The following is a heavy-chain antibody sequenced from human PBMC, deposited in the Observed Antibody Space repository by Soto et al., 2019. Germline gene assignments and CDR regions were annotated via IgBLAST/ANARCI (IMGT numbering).Heavy chain of an antibody. J-gene: IGHJ5*02. CDR1: GGTFSSYA. CDR3: ARGSDYDSSGYYYSWFDP. V-gene: IGHV1-69*13. D-gene: IGHD3-22*01. Sequence: ASVKVSCKASGGTFSSYAISWVRQAPGQGLEWMGGIIPIFGTANYAQKFQGRVTITADESTSTAYMELSSLRSEDTAVYYCARGSDYDSSGYYYSWFDPWGQGTLVTVSS. CDR2: IIPIFGTA.